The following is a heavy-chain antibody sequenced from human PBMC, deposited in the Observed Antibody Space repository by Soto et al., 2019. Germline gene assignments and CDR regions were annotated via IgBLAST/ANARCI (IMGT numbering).Heavy chain of an antibody. D-gene: IGHD2-21*01. CDR3: ARDVAPGYFDY. V-gene: IGHV3-74*01. CDR2: INNDGSGT. CDR1: GFSFSSYW. Sequence: EVQLVESGGGLVQPGGSLRLSCVASGFSFSSYWMHWVRQTPGKGLMWVSRINNDGSGTADADSVRGRFTISRDNAKNTLSLQLNSLTAEDTAVYYCARDVAPGYFDYWGQGTPVTVSS. J-gene: IGHJ4*02.